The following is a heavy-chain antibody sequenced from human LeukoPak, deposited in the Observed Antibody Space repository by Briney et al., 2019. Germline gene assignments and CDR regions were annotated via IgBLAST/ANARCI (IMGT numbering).Heavy chain of an antibody. J-gene: IGHJ3*02. CDR3: ARVCSNTSCWGAFDI. Sequence: SGGSLRLSCAASGFTFSDYYMNWIRQAPGKGLEWDSYISSSGSSIYYADSVKGRFTSSRDNAKNSLYLQMNSLRAEDTAVYYCARVCSNTSCWGAFDIWGQGTMVTVSS. D-gene: IGHD2-2*01. V-gene: IGHV3-11*04. CDR2: ISSSGSSI. CDR1: GFTFSDYY.